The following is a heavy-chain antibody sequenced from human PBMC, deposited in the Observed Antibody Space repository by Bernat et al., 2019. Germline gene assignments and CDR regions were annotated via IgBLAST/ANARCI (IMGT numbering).Heavy chain of an antibody. CDR3: ARRCCSGGSCYSNWYFVL. Sequence: QVQLVESGGGLVKPGGSLRLSCAASGFTFSDYYMSWIRQAPGKGLEWVSYISSSSSYTNYADSVKGRFTISRDNAKNSLYLQMNSLRAEDTAVYYCARRCCSGGSCYSNWYFVLWGRGTLVTVSS. V-gene: IGHV3-11*06. CDR2: ISSSSSYT. J-gene: IGHJ2*01. CDR1: GFTFSDYY. D-gene: IGHD2-15*01.